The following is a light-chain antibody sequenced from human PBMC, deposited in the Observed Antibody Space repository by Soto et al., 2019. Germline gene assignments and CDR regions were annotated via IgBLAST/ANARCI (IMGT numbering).Light chain of an antibody. V-gene: IGKV3-15*01. J-gene: IGKJ5*01. Sequence: EIVITQSPAQLTVSPWVRSTLSCRASQGVSSNLAWYQQKPGQAPSLLIYGASTMATGIPARFSGSGSGTEFTLTISSLEPEDFAVYYCQQRNNWRDTFGQGTRLEIK. CDR1: QGVSSN. CDR2: GAS. CDR3: QQRNNWRDT.